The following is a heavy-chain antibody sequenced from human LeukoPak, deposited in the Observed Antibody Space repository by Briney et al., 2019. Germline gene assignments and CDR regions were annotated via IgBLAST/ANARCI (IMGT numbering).Heavy chain of an antibody. J-gene: IGHJ5*02. CDR1: GFTFSTYW. D-gene: IGHD6-13*01. CDR2: IRQDGSEK. V-gene: IGHV3-7*01. CDR3: ARERRIAS. Sequence: PGGSLRLSCSASGFTFSTYWMTWVRQAPGKGLGWVANIRQDGSEKYYVDSVKGRFTISRDNAKNSLYLQMNSLRAEDTAVYYCARERRIASWGQGTLVTVSS.